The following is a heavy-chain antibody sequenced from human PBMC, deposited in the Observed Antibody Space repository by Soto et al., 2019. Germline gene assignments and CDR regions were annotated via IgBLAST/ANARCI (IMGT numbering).Heavy chain of an antibody. Sequence: ASLKVYCNSSGYTFTSYYMHWVRQAPGQGLEWMGIINPSGGSTSYAQKFQGRVTMTRDTSTSTVYMELSSLRSEDTAVYYCASSRAGFDYWGQGTLVTVS. CDR3: ASSRAGFDY. J-gene: IGHJ4*02. CDR2: INPSGGST. V-gene: IGHV1-46*03. D-gene: IGHD2-2*01. CDR1: GYTFTSYY.